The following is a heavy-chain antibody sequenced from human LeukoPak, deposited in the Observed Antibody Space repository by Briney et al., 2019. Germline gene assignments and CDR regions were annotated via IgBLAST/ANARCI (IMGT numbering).Heavy chain of an antibody. J-gene: IGHJ1*01. D-gene: IGHD3-22*01. CDR3: VETPNYYYDSSGYLR. Sequence: SETLSLTCTVSGGSISSGDYYWSWIRQPPGKGLEWIGYIYYSGSTYYNPSLKSRVTISVDTSKNQFSLKLISVTAADTAVYYCVETPNYYYDSSGYLRWGQGTLVTVSS. CDR2: IYYSGST. V-gene: IGHV4-30-4*08. CDR1: GGSISSGDYY.